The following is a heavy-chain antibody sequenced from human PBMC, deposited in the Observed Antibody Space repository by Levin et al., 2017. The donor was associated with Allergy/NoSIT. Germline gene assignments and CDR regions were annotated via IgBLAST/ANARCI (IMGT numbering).Heavy chain of an antibody. J-gene: IGHJ4*02. V-gene: IGHV1-8*01. Sequence: GESLKISCKASGYTFTSYDINWVRQATGQGLEWMGWMNPNSGNTGYAQKFQGRVTMTRNTSISTAYMELSSLRSEDTAVYYCARGEVLWFGESPYWGQGTLVTVSS. CDR3: ARGEVLWFGESPY. D-gene: IGHD3-10*01. CDR2: MNPNSGNT. CDR1: GYTFTSYD.